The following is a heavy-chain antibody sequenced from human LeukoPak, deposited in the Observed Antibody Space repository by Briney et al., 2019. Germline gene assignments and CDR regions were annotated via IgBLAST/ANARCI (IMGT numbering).Heavy chain of an antibody. CDR2: IHSSGRT. CDR1: GHSMNSHY. Sequence: SETLSLTCDVAGHSMNSHYWSWIRQPPGKGLECVGYIHSSGRTNQNPSLKSRVTLSVDTSKNQFSLTLNSVTAADTAVYYCARAVLMETTLFIVDWGQGTLVTVSS. D-gene: IGHD2-8*01. J-gene: IGHJ4*02. V-gene: IGHV4-59*11. CDR3: ARAVLMETTLFIVD.